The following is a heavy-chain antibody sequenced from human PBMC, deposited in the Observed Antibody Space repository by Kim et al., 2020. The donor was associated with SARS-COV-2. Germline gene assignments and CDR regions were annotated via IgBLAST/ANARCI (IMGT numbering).Heavy chain of an antibody. CDR2: IYWDDDK. CDR3: APSRIRRGTMIVVAGISFDY. CDR1: GFSLSTSGVG. Sequence: SGPTLVHPTPTLTLTCTFSGFSLSTSGVGVGWIRQPPGKALEWLALIYWDDDKRYSPSLKSRLTITKDTSKNQVVLTMTNMDPVDTATYYCAPSRIRRGTMIVVAGISFDYWGQGTLVTVSS. J-gene: IGHJ4*02. V-gene: IGHV2-5*02. D-gene: IGHD3-22*01.